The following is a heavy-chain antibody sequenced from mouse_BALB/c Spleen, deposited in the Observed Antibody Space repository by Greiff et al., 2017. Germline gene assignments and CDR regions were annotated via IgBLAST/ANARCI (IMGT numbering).Heavy chain of an antibody. J-gene: IGHJ1*01. D-gene: IGHD1-1*01. V-gene: IGHV2-6-2*01. CDR1: GFSLTSYG. CDR3: ARHWDYYGYGYFDV. CDR2: IWSDGST. Sequence: VQVVESGPDLVAPSQSLSITCTVSGFSLTSYGVHWVRQPPGKGLEWLVVIWSDGSTTYNSALKSRLSISKDNSKSQVFLKMNSLQTDDTAMYYCARHWDYYGYGYFDVWGAGTTVTVSS.